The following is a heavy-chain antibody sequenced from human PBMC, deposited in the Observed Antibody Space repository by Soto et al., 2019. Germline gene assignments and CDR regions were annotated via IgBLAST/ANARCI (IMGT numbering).Heavy chain of an antibody. V-gene: IGHV3-23*01. CDR1: EFSFSSYS. D-gene: IGHD1-20*01. J-gene: IGHJ4*02. CDR2: ISGAGGST. Sequence: EVQLLESGGGLVQPGGSLRLSCAASEFSFSSYSMSWVRQAPGKGLEWVSGISGAGGSTYYIGSVQGRFTISRDTSKNTLYLPMNSLRAEDTARYYCAKSRRDTWNLDYFHLWGQGTLVAVSS. CDR3: AKSRRDTWNLDYFHL.